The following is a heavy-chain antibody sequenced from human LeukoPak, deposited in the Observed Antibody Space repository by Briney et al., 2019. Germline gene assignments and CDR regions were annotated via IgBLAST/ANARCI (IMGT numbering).Heavy chain of an antibody. Sequence: PGGSLRLSCAASGFTFSNYGMSWVRQAPGKGLEWIGYIYYSGSTNYNPSLKSRVTISVDTSKNQFSLKLSSVTAADTAVYYCVLGDVTSNNWFDPWGQGTLVTVSS. CDR1: GFTFSNYG. J-gene: IGHJ5*02. V-gene: IGHV4-59*12. CDR2: IYYSGST. CDR3: VLGDVTSNNWFDP. D-gene: IGHD1-26*01.